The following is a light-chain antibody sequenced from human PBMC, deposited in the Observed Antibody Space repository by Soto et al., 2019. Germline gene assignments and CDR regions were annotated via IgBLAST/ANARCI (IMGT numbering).Light chain of an antibody. CDR2: GAS. Sequence: EIVLTQSPGTLSLSPGERATLSCRASQRVSSSYLAWYQQKPGQAPRQLISGASSRATDIPDRFSGSGAGTDLTLTISRLEPEDFAVYYCQHYRTSFGGGTRVEIK. CDR1: QRVSSSY. CDR3: QHYRTS. J-gene: IGKJ4*01. V-gene: IGKV3-20*01.